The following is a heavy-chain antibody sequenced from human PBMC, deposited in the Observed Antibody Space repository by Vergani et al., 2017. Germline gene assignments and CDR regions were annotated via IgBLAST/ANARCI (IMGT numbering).Heavy chain of an antibody. CDR2: IRSKAYGGTT. V-gene: IGHV3-49*03. CDR1: GFTFGDYA. J-gene: IGHJ3*02. Sequence: EVQLVESGGGLVQPGRSLRLSCTASGFTFGDYAMSWFRQAPGKGLEWVGFIRSKAYGGTTEYAASVKGRFTISRDDSKSIAYLQMNSLKTEDTAVYYCTRDHGYSGYDSNAFDIWGQGTMVTVSS. CDR3: TRDHGYSGYDSNAFDI. D-gene: IGHD5-12*01.